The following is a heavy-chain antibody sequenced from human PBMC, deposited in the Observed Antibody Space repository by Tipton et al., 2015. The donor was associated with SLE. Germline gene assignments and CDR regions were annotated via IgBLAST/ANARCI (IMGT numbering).Heavy chain of an antibody. J-gene: IGHJ5*02. CDR3: KGGGHFSGRNWFDP. CDR1: EFTFASYH. Sequence: GSLRLSCAASEFTFASYHMHWVRQPPGKGLEWVAFIRYDGSKTYYEDSVTGRFTISRDNSKNTLYLQMNSLRPDDTAVYYCKGGGHFSGRNWFDPWGQGTLVTVSS. CDR2: IRYDGSKT. V-gene: IGHV3-30*02.